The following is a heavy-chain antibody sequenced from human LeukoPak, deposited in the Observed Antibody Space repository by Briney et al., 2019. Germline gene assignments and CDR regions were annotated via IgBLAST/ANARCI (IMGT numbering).Heavy chain of an antibody. D-gene: IGHD2-15*01. J-gene: IGHJ5*02. CDR3: ARRYCSGGSCYSRFGGAFDP. V-gene: IGHV4-59*04. Sequence: SETLSLTCTVSGGSISSYYWSWIRQPPGKGLEWIGYIYYSGSTYYNPSLKSRVTISVDTSKNQFSLKLSSVTAADTAVYYCARRYCSGGSCYSRFGGAFDPWGQGTLVTVSS. CDR2: IYYSGST. CDR1: GGSISSYY.